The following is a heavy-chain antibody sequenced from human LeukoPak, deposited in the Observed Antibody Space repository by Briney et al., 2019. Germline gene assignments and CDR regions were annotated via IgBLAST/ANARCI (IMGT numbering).Heavy chain of an antibody. D-gene: IGHD3-10*01. Sequence: SVTVSCKASGGTFSSYAISCVRQAPGQGLEWMGGITPIFGTANYAQKFQGRVTITADESTSTAYMELSSLRSEDTAVYYCARLPMVRGLNYYGMDVWGQGTTVTVSS. V-gene: IGHV1-69*13. CDR2: ITPIFGTA. J-gene: IGHJ6*02. CDR3: ARLPMVRGLNYYGMDV. CDR1: GGTFSSYA.